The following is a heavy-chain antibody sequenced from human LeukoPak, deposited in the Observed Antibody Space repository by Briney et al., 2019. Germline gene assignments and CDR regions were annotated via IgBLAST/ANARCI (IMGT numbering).Heavy chain of an antibody. CDR1: GGSISSSSYY. CDR3: ARHYSHTYPFDY. V-gene: IGHV4-39*01. Sequence: PSETLSLTCTVSGGSISSSSYYWGWIRQPPGKGLEWIGSIYYSGSTYHNPSLKSRVTISVDTSKNQFSLKLSSVTAADTAVYYCARHYSHTYPFDYWGQGTLVTVSS. J-gene: IGHJ4*02. D-gene: IGHD4-11*01. CDR2: IYYSGST.